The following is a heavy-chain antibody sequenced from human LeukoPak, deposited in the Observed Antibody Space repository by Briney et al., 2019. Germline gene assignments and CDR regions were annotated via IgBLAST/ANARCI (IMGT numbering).Heavy chain of an antibody. CDR1: GGSVIDYY. V-gene: IGHV4-59*02. Sequence: SETLSLTCSVSGGSVIDYYWTWIRQPPGKGLEWIGYISYSGTTIDNPSLESRVTISIDTSKNQFTLKLSSVTAAVTAVYSCARGPRYTYGQPSYYYYGMDVWGQGTTVTVSS. CDR3: ARGPRYTYGQPSYYYYGMDV. CDR2: ISYSGTT. J-gene: IGHJ6*02. D-gene: IGHD5-18*01.